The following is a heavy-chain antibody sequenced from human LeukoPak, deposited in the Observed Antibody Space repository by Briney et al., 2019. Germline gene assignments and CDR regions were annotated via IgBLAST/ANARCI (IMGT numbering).Heavy chain of an antibody. V-gene: IGHV1-18*01. Sequence: GASVKVSCKASGYTFSSYGISWVRQAPGQGLEWMGWISAYNHNTNYAQKLQDRVTMTTDTSTSTAYMELRSLRSDDTAVYYCAREGVATIVDYWGQGTLATVSS. J-gene: IGHJ4*02. CDR3: AREGVATIVDY. CDR1: GYTFSSYG. D-gene: IGHD5-24*01. CDR2: ISAYNHNT.